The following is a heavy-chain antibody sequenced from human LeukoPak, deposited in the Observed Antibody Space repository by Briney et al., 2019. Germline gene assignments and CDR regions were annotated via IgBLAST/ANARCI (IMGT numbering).Heavy chain of an antibody. CDR3: ARGITGTTLQEPVDAFDI. CDR1: GFTVSSNY. CDR2: IYSGGST. J-gene: IGHJ3*02. V-gene: IGHV3-53*01. D-gene: IGHD1-20*01. Sequence: PGGSLRLSCAASGFTVSSNYMSWVRQAPGKGLEWVSVIYSGGSTYYADSAKGRFTISRDNSKNTLYLQMNSLRAEDTAVYYCARGITGTTLQEPVDAFDIWGQGTMVTVSS.